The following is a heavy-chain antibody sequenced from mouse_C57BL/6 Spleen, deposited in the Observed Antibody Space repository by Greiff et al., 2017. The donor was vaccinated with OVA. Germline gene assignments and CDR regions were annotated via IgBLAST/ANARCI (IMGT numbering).Heavy chain of an antibody. Sequence: VHVKQSGPELVKPGASVKIPCKASGYTFTDYNMDWVKQSHGKSLEWIGDINPNNGGTIYNQKFKGKATLTVDKSSSTAYMELRSLTSEDTAVYYCARRYYGSLHWYFDVWGTGTTVTVSS. CDR2: INPNNGGT. D-gene: IGHD1-1*01. V-gene: IGHV1-18*01. CDR3: ARRYYGSLHWYFDV. CDR1: GYTFTDYN. J-gene: IGHJ1*03.